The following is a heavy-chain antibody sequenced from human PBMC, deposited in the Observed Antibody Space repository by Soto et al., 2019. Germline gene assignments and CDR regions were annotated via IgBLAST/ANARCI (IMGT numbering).Heavy chain of an antibody. CDR1: GGSISSSSYY. V-gene: IGHV4-39*01. J-gene: IGHJ4*02. CDR3: ARQSSSWYEVFDY. CDR2: IYYSGST. D-gene: IGHD6-13*01. Sequence: ETLSLTCTVSGGSISSSSYYLGWIRQPPGKGLEWIGSIYYSGSTYYNPSLKSRVTISVDTSKNQFSLKLSSVTAADTAVYYCARQSSSWYEVFDYWGQGTLVTVSS.